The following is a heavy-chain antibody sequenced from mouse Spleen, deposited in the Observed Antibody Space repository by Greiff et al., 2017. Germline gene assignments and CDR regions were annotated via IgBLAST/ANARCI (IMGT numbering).Heavy chain of an antibody. CDR3: ARYDDYEGFAY. CDR2: INPYNDGT. J-gene: IGHJ3*01. D-gene: IGHD2-13*01. CDR1: GYTFTSYV. V-gene: IGHV1-14*01. Sequence: EVQVVESGPELVKPGASVKMSCKASGYTFTSYVMHWVKQKPGQGLEWIGYINPYNDGTKYNEKFKGKATLTSDKSSSTAYMELSSLTSEDSAVYYCARYDDYEGFAYWGQGTLVTVSA.